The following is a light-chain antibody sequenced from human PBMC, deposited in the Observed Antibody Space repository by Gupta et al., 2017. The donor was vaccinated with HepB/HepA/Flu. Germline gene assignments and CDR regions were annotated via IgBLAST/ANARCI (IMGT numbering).Light chain of an antibody. CDR2: DVS. J-gene: IGLJ2*01. CDR1: SSDVGGYNY. Sequence: QSALTQPASVSGSPGQSITISCTGTSSDVGGYNYVSWYQQHPGKAPKLMIYDVSNRPSGVSNRFSGSKSGNTASLTISGLQAEDEDDYYCSSYTSSSLLFGGGTKLTVL. CDR3: SSYTSSSLL. V-gene: IGLV2-14*01.